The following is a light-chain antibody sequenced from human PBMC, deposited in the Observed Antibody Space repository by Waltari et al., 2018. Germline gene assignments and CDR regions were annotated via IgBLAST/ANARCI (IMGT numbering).Light chain of an antibody. J-gene: IGKJ1*01. CDR2: WAS. V-gene: IGKV4-1*01. CDR3: QQYYTILRT. CDR1: QSVLYSSNNKNF. Sequence: DIVMTQSPDSLAVSLGERATINCKSSQSVLYSSNNKNFLAWYQQKPRQPPRLLIYWASTRESGVPDRFRGSWSGTNFTLTINSLQAEDVAVYYCQQYYTILRTFGQGTKVEIK.